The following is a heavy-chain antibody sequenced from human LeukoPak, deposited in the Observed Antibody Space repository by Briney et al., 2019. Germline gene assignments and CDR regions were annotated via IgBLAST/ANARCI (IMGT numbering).Heavy chain of an antibody. CDR2: IIPIFGTA. D-gene: IGHD2-21*02. Sequence: SGKVSCKASGRTFSSYAISWVRQAPGHGLEWMGGIIPIFGTATYAQKFQGRVAITAAESTSTAYMELSSLRSEDTAVYYWAGLCGGDCYSNCDYWGQGTLVTVSS. CDR3: AGLCGGDCYSNCDY. J-gene: IGHJ4*02. CDR1: GRTFSSYA. V-gene: IGHV1-69*13.